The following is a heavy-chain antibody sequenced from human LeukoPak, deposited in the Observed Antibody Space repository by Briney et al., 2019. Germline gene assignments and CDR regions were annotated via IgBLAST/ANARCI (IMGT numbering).Heavy chain of an antibody. V-gene: IGHV3-33*08. J-gene: IGHJ3*02. CDR2: IWYDGSNK. Sequence: GGSLRLSCEASGFTFSSYAMHWVRQAPGKGLEWVAVIWYDGSNKYYADSVKGRFTISRDNSKNTLYLQMNSLRAEDTAVYYCARDGSGSSPGTDAFDIWGQGTMVTVSS. CDR3: ARDGSGSSPGTDAFDI. D-gene: IGHD3-10*01. CDR1: GFTFSSYA.